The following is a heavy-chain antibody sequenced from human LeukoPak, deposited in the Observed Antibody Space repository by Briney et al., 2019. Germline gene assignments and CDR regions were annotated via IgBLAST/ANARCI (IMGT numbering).Heavy chain of an antibody. CDR1: GGSISSSSYY. Sequence: SETLSLTCTVSGGSISSSSYYWGWIRQPPGKGLEWIGSIYYSGSTYYNPSLESRVTTSVDTSRNQFSLRLSSVTAADTGVYYCARDGGTRLGFDPWGQGTLVTVSS. D-gene: IGHD3-16*01. CDR2: IYYSGST. V-gene: IGHV4-39*02. CDR3: ARDGGTRLGFDP. J-gene: IGHJ5*02.